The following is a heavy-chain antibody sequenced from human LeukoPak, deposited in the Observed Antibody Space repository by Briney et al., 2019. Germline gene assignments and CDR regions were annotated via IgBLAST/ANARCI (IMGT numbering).Heavy chain of an antibody. V-gene: IGHV3-30*02. CDR2: IRYDGSNK. J-gene: IGHJ6*03. Sequence: GGSLRLSCAASGFTFSSYGMHWVRQAPGKGLEWVAFIRYDGSNKYYADSVKGRFTISRDNSKNTLYLQMNSLRAEDTAVYYCGKNPGSSGYGNYYYYYMDVWGKGTTVTISS. CDR1: GFTFSSYG. D-gene: IGHD6-19*01. CDR3: GKNPGSSGYGNYYYYYMDV.